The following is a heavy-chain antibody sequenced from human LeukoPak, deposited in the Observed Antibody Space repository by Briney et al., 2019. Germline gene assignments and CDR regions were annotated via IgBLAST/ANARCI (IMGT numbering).Heavy chain of an antibody. CDR3: AKADSSGYPIPTRR. V-gene: IGHV3-30*18. J-gene: IGHJ1*01. CDR1: GFTFSSYG. D-gene: IGHD3-22*01. CDR2: ISYDGSNK. Sequence: GRSLRLSCAASGFTFSSYGIHWVRQAPGKGLEWVAVISYDGSNKYYADSVKGRFTISRDNSKNTLYLQMNSLRAEDTAVYYCAKADSSGYPIPTRRWGQGTLVTVSS.